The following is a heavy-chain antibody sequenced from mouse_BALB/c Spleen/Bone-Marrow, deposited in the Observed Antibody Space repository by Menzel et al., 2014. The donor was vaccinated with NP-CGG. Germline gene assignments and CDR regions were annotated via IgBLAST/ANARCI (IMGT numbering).Heavy chain of an antibody. CDR3: GLNSLLRPFAY. J-gene: IGHJ3*01. V-gene: IGHV1S135*01. D-gene: IGHD1-2*01. CDR1: GYSFTDYN. Sequence: VQLKQSGPGLVKPGASVKVSCTASGYSFTDYNMYWVKQSHGKSLEWIGYIDPYNGGTSYNQTFKGKATLTVDNSSSTAFRHLESLTSEDCAVYYCGLNSLLRPFAYWGQGTLVTVSA. CDR2: IDPYNGGT.